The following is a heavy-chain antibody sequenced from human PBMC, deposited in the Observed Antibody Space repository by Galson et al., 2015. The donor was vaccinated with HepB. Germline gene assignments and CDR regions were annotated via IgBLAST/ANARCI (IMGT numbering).Heavy chain of an antibody. CDR3: ARDQQGRGTDAFDI. D-gene: IGHD1-1*01. CDR1: GFTFSSYS. J-gene: IGHJ3*02. Sequence: SLRLSCAASGFTFSSYSMNWVRQAPGKGLEWVSSISSSSSYIYYADSVKGRFTISRDNAKNSLYLQMNSLRAEDTAVYYCARDQQGRGTDAFDIWGQGTMVTVSS. V-gene: IGHV3-21*01. CDR2: ISSSSSYI.